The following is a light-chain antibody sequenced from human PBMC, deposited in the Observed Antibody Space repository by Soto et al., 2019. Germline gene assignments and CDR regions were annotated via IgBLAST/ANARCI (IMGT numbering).Light chain of an antibody. J-gene: IGKJ1*01. CDR2: AAS. CDR1: QGISSW. CDR3: QQYYSFPPT. V-gene: IGKV1D-16*01. Sequence: DIQMTQSPSSLSASVGDRVTITCRASQGISSWLAWYQQKPGKAPELLIYAASTLQSGVPSRFSGSGSGTDFTLTISCLQSEDFATYYCQQYYSFPPTFGQGTKVDIK.